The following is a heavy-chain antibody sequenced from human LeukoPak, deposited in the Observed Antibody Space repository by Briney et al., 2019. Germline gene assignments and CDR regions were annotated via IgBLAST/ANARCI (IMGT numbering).Heavy chain of an antibody. V-gene: IGHV1-69*05. Sequence: SVKVSCKASGGTFSSYAISWVRQAPGQGLEWMGGIIPIFVTANYAQKFQGRVTITTDESTSTAYMELSSLRSEDTAVYYCARVREYSSSSPATYFDYWGQGTLVTVSS. CDR1: GGTFSSYA. CDR2: IIPIFVTA. D-gene: IGHD6-6*01. CDR3: ARVREYSSSSPATYFDY. J-gene: IGHJ4*02.